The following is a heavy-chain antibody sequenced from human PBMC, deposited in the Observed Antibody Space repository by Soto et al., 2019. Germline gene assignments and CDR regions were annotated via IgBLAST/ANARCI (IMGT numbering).Heavy chain of an antibody. V-gene: IGHV1-18*01. J-gene: IGHJ6*02. CDR1: GYTFTSYG. CDR3: ARDVRSHDYGHYYYGMDV. D-gene: IGHD4-17*01. CDR2: ISIYNGNT. Sequence: QVQLVQSGAEVNKPGASVKVSCKASGYTFTSYGISWVRQAPGQGLEWMGWISIYNGNTNYAQKRQGRVTMTTDTTTSTAYMALRSLRSHDTAVYYCARDVRSHDYGHYYYGMDVWRQGTTVTVSS.